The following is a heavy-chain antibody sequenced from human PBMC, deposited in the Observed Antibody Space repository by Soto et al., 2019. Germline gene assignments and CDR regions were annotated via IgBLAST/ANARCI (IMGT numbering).Heavy chain of an antibody. V-gene: IGHV3-30-3*01. CDR1: GFTFSSYA. Sequence: QVQLVESGGGVVQPGRSLRLSCAASGFTFSSYAMHWVRQAPGKGLEWVAVISYDGSNKYYADSVKGRFTITRDNSKNTLYLQMNSLRAEDTAVYYCASPEEGGSYYGEQTFDYWGPGTLVTVSS. J-gene: IGHJ4*02. CDR3: ASPEEGGSYYGEQTFDY. D-gene: IGHD1-26*01. CDR2: ISYDGSNK.